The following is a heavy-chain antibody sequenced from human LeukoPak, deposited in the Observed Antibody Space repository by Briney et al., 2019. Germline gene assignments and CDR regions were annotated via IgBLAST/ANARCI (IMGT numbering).Heavy chain of an antibody. Sequence: GGSLRLSCAASGFTFSSYAMNRVRQAPGKGLEWVSAISGNGGGTYYADSVKGRFTISRDNSKNTLYLQMNSLRAEDTALYYCAKDNYFDSSGYSDFAYWGQGTLVTVSS. V-gene: IGHV3-23*01. CDR3: AKDNYFDSSGYSDFAY. D-gene: IGHD3-22*01. CDR2: ISGNGGGT. CDR1: GFTFSSYA. J-gene: IGHJ4*02.